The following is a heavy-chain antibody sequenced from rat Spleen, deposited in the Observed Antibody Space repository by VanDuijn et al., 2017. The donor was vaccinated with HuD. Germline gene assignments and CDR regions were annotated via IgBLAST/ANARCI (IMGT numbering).Heavy chain of an antibody. CDR2: ISYDGSST. Sequence: EVQLVESDGGLVQPGRSLKLSCAASGFTFSDYYMAWVRQAPTKGLEWVATISYDGSSTYYRDSVKGRFTISRDNAKSTLYLQMDSLRSEDTATYYCARGPFYYYDGSYYFGYFDYWGQGVMVTVSS. CDR1: GFTFSDYY. CDR3: ARGPFYYYDGSYYFGYFDY. D-gene: IGHD1-12*02. V-gene: IGHV5-29*01. J-gene: IGHJ2*01.